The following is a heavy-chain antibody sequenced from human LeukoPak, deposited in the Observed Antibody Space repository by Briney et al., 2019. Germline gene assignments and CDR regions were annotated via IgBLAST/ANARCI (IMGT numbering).Heavy chain of an antibody. V-gene: IGHV1-46*03. Sequence: ASVTVSCKASGYTFTSYYMHWVRQAPGQGLEWMGIINPSGGSTSYAQKFQGRVTMTRDTSTSTVYMELSSLRSEDTAVYYCARVRLVGATTGCFDYWGQGTLVTVSS. J-gene: IGHJ4*02. CDR1: GYTFTSYY. D-gene: IGHD1-26*01. CDR3: ARVRLVGATTGCFDY. CDR2: INPSGGST.